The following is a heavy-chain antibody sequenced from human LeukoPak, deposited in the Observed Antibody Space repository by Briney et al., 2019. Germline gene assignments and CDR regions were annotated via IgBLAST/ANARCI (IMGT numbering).Heavy chain of an antibody. CDR1: GFTFSSYS. CDR3: ASGYSSSWHANPLIGH. V-gene: IGHV3-21*05. D-gene: IGHD6-13*01. J-gene: IGHJ4*02. CDR2: ISSSSSYI. Sequence: TGGSLRLSCAASGFTFSSYSMNWVRQAPGKGLEWLSYISSSSSYIYYADSVKGRFTISRDNAKNSLYLQMNSLRAEDTAVYYCASGYSSSWHANPLIGHWGQGTLVTVSS.